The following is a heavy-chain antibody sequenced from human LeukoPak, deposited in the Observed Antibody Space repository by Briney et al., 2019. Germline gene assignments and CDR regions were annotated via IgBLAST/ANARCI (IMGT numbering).Heavy chain of an antibody. CDR2: INSDGSGT. Sequence: GGPLRLSCAASGFTFSSHWMHWVRQAPGKGLVWVSRINSDGSGTIYADSVKGRFTISRDNAKNTLDLQMNSLRAEDTAVYYCARGEKSWINGFDLWGQGTLVTVSS. CDR1: GFTFSSHW. CDR3: ARGEKSWINGFDL. V-gene: IGHV3-74*01. D-gene: IGHD2-8*01. J-gene: IGHJ4*02.